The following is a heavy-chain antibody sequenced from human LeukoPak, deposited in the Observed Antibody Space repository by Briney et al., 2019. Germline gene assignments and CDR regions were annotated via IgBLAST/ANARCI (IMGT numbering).Heavy chain of an antibody. V-gene: IGHV3-33*06. J-gene: IGHJ4*02. Sequence: GGSLRLSCAASGFTFSSFGMHWVRQAPGRGLEWVATIWYDGTTTYYADSVKGRFTTSRDDSKNTVYLQMNSLRAEDTATYYCAKDTLAYYFDYWGQGTLVTVSS. CDR1: GFTFSSFG. CDR2: IWYDGTTT. CDR3: AKDTLAYYFDY.